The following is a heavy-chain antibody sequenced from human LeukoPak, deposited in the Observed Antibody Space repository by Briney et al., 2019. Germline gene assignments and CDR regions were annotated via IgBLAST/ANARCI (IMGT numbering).Heavy chain of an antibody. CDR2: IAYDGSTK. D-gene: IGHD6-19*01. Sequence: GGSLRLSCAASGFTLSIYGMHWVRQAPGKGLEWVAVIAYDGSTKYYADSVKGRFSISRDTSENTLYLQMNSLRVEDTAVYYCAREGLSSGWYDWFDPWGQGTLVTVSS. CDR1: GFTLSIYG. CDR3: AREGLSSGWYDWFDP. J-gene: IGHJ5*02. V-gene: IGHV3-30*03.